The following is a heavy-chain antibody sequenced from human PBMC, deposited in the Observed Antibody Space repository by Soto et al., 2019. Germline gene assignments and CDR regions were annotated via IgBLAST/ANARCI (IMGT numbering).Heavy chain of an antibody. J-gene: IGHJ4*02. D-gene: IGHD3-10*01. Sequence: EGSLRLSCTASGFTFNTYNMNWVRQAPGKGLEWVSYISSSSYTIKYADSVEGRFTVSRDNGKKSLYLQMNSLRDEDTAVYFCAREISLSAGSYFDYWGQGTLVTVSS. CDR1: GFTFNTYN. V-gene: IGHV3-48*02. CDR3: AREISLSAGSYFDY. CDR2: ISSSSYTI.